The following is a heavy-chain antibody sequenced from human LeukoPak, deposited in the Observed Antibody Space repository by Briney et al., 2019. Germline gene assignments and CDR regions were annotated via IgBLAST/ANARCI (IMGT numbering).Heavy chain of an antibody. Sequence: SETLSLTCTVSGGSISSYYWSWIRQPPGKGLEWIGYIYYSGSTNYNPSLKSRVTISVDTSKNQFSLKLSSVTAADTAVYYCARAFWYYGSGSYIDPWGQGTLVTVSS. D-gene: IGHD3-10*01. CDR3: ARAFWYYGSGSYIDP. CDR1: GGSISSYY. CDR2: IYYSGST. V-gene: IGHV4-59*01. J-gene: IGHJ5*02.